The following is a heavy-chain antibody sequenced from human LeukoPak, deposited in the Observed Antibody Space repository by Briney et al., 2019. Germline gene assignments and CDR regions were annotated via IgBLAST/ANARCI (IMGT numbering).Heavy chain of an antibody. CDR1: GFTFSSYG. V-gene: IGHV3-30*02. D-gene: IGHD3-10*01. CDR3: AKDPSIYYGSGSYYSDY. J-gene: IGHJ4*02. CDR2: IRYDGSNK. Sequence: PGGSLRLSCAASGFTFSSYGMHWVRQAPGKGLEWVAFIRYDGSNKYYADSVKGRFTISRDNSKNTLYLQMNSLRAEDTAVYYCAKDPSIYYGSGSYYSDYWGQGTLVTVSS.